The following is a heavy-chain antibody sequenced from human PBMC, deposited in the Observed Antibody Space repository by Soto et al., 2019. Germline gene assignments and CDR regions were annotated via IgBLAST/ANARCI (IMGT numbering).Heavy chain of an antibody. Sequence: QVQLVQSGAEVKKPGSSVKVSCKASGGTFSSYAISWERQAPGQGLEWMGGIIPIFGTANYAQKFQGRVTITADESTSTAYMELSSLRSEDTAVYYCARGCSGASCYGTYYYYGMDVWGQGTTVTVSS. J-gene: IGHJ6*02. CDR3: ARGCSGASCYGTYYYYGMDV. CDR2: IIPIFGTA. D-gene: IGHD2-15*01. V-gene: IGHV1-69*01. CDR1: GGTFSSYA.